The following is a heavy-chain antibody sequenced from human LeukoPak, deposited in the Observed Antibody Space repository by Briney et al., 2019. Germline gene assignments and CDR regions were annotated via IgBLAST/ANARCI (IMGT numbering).Heavy chain of an antibody. CDR2: ISAYNGNT. D-gene: IGHD5-18*01. CDR3: ARDGMDTAMVPFDY. V-gene: IGHV1-18*04. Sequence: ASVTVSCKASGYTFTSYGISWVRQAPGQGLEWMGWISAYNGNTNYAQKLQGRDTMTTDTSTSTAYMELRSLRSDDTAVYYCARDGMDTAMVPFDYWGQGTLVTVSS. CDR1: GYTFTSYG. J-gene: IGHJ4*02.